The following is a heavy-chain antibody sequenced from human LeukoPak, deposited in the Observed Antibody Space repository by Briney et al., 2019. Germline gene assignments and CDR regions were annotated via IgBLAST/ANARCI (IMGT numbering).Heavy chain of an antibody. CDR3: ARLVGITYFDY. Sequence: PGGSLRLSCSASGFTFTSYAMSWVRQAPGKGLEWVSVIYSGDSKYHADSVKGRFTISRGNSKNTLFLQMNTLSAEDTAVYYCARLVGITYFDYWGQGTLVTVSS. CDR1: GFTFTSYA. CDR2: IYSGDSK. D-gene: IGHD2-15*01. J-gene: IGHJ4*02. V-gene: IGHV3-53*01.